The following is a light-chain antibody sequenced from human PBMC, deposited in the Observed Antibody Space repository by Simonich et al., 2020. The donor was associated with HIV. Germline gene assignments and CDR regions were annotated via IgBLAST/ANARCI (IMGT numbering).Light chain of an antibody. CDR3: SSCTSSSTLV. V-gene: IGLV2-14*01. J-gene: IGLJ2*01. CDR2: DVS. CDR1: SSDVGGYKY. Sequence: QSALTQPASVSGSPGQSITISCTGTSSDVGGYKYVSWYQQHPGQAPKLMIYDVSKRPSGVSNRFSGSKSGNTASLTISGLQAEDEADYYCSSCTSSSTLVFGGGTKLTVL.